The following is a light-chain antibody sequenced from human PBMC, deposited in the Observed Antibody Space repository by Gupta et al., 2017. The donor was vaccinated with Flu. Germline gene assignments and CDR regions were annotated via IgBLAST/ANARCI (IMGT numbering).Light chain of an antibody. J-gene: IGLJ3*02. V-gene: IGLV2-14*01. Sequence: QSALTQPAPVPRSPGPPITISCTGTSSHVGSYNYVSWYQQHPGQAPKLMIYDNSNRPSWVSNRFSGSMSGNTASLTISGLQAEDEADYYCSSYTSGSTLVFGGGTKLTVL. CDR2: DNS. CDR1: SSHVGSYNY. CDR3: SSYTSGSTLV.